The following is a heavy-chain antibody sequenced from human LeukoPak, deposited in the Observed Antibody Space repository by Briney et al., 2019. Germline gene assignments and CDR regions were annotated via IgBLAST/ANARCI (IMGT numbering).Heavy chain of an antibody. V-gene: IGHV3-23*01. CDR1: GFTFSSYA. CDR2: ISGSGGST. CDR3: AKLHYYDSSGYQCDAFDI. D-gene: IGHD3-22*01. J-gene: IGHJ3*02. Sequence: PGGSLRLSCAASGFTFSSYAMSWVRQAPGKGLEWVSAISGSGGSTYYADSVKGRFTISRDNSKNTLYLQMNSLRAEDTAVYYCAKLHYYDSSGYQCDAFDIWGQGTMVTVSS.